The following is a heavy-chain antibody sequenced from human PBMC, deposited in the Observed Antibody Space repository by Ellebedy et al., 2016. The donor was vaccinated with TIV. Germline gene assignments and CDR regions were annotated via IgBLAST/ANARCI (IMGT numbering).Heavy chain of an antibody. CDR2: INHSGST. D-gene: IGHD2-2*01. CDR3: ARVICSSASCYALKPYFDY. J-gene: IGHJ4*02. CDR1: GFTFSDYY. V-gene: IGHV4-34*01. Sequence: ESLKISXAASGFTFSDYYMSWIRQAPGKGLEWIGEINHSGSTNYNPSLKSRVTISVDTSKNQFSLKLSSVTAADTAVYYCARVICSSASCYALKPYFDYWGQGTLVTVSS.